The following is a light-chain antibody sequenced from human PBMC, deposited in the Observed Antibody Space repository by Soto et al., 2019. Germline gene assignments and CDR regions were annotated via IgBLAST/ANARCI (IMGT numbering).Light chain of an antibody. Sequence: EIGITQSTTTLSVSPGERVTLSCRASQSVSNKLAWYQQKPGQAPRLLIYDASGRAGSVPARLSGSGSGTEFTLTISSLQSEDFAVYFCQQYDDWPPTSGQGTKVDIK. CDR3: QQYDDWPPT. CDR1: QSVSNK. CDR2: DAS. J-gene: IGKJ1*01. V-gene: IGKV3-15*01.